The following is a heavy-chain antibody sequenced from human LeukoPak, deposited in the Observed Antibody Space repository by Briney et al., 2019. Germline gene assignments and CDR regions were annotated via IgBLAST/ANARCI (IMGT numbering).Heavy chain of an antibody. J-gene: IGHJ4*02. Sequence: ASVKVSCKASGYTFTSYGISWVRQAPGLGLEWMGWISAYNGNTNYAQKLQGRVTMTTDTSTSTAYMELRSLRSDDTAVYYCATVHCSSTSCYSFDYWGQGTLVTVSS. D-gene: IGHD2-2*02. CDR3: ATVHCSSTSCYSFDY. CDR2: ISAYNGNT. V-gene: IGHV1-18*01. CDR1: GYTFTSYG.